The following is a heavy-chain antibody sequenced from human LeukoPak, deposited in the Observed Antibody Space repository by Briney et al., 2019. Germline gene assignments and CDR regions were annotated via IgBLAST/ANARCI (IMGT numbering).Heavy chain of an antibody. CDR3: AKRRVPSPAGERLDY. CDR2: ISSSGSST. CDR1: AFTFSNYA. V-gene: IGHV3-23*01. D-gene: IGHD3-16*01. Sequence: GGSLRLSCAASAFTFSNYAMSWVRQAPGKGLEWVSGISSSGSSTYYRDSVKGRFTISRDNSKNTLYLQMNSLSAEDTAVYYCAKRRVPSPAGERLDYWGQGTLVTVSS. J-gene: IGHJ4*02.